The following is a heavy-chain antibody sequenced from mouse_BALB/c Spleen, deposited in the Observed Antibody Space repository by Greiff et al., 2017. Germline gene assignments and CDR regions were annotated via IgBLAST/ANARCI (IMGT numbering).Heavy chain of an antibody. V-gene: IGHV1-7*01. J-gene: IGHJ3*01. Sequence: VQLKESGAELAKPGASVKMSCKASGYTFTSYWMHWVKQRPGQGLEWIGYINPSTGYTEYNQKFKDKATLTADKSSSTAYMQLSSLTSEDSAVYYCARWGYPFAYWGQGTLVTVSA. CDR2: INPSTGYT. CDR3: ARWGYPFAY. CDR1: GYTFTSYW.